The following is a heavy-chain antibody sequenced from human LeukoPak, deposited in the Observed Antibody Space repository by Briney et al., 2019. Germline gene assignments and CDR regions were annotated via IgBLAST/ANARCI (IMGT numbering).Heavy chain of an antibody. CDR3: ATLQEVAVAPVVDY. Sequence: SAKVSCKASGGTFSSYAISWVRQAPGQGLEWMGGIIHIFGTANYAQKFQGRVTITADESTSTAYMELSSLRSEDTAVYYCATLQEVAVAPVVDYWGQGTLVTVSS. CDR1: GGTFSSYA. D-gene: IGHD6-19*01. CDR2: IIHIFGTA. V-gene: IGHV1-69*01. J-gene: IGHJ4*02.